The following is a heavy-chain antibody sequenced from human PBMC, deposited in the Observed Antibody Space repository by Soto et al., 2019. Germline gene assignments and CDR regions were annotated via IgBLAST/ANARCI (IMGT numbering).Heavy chain of an antibody. CDR3: ARDWWEEPAGKETVSQFDY. CDR2: IWSDGTKK. D-gene: IGHD6-13*01. Sequence: QVHLVESGGGVVQPGRSLTLSCTXXGFAFSNYGIHWVRQAPGRGLEWVAVIWSDGTKKFYAGSVRGRFTISRDNSKNTIYLQMNSLRAEDTAVYYCARDWWEEPAGKETVSQFDYWGQGTLVTVSS. CDR1: GFAFSNYG. J-gene: IGHJ4*02. V-gene: IGHV3-33*01.